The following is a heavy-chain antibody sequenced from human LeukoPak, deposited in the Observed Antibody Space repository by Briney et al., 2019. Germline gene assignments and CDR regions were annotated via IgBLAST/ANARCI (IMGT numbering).Heavy chain of an antibody. CDR2: IKEDGSEK. J-gene: IGHJ4*02. CDR3: ASHTYYYDSSGYLFDY. CDR1: GFTFSSYW. V-gene: IGHV3-7*01. D-gene: IGHD3-22*01. Sequence: QPGGSLRLSCAASGFTFSSYWMSWVRQAPGKGLEWVANIKEDGSEKYYVDSVKGRFTISRDNAKNSLYLQMNSLRAEDTAVHYCASHTYYYDSSGYLFDYWGQGTLVTVSS.